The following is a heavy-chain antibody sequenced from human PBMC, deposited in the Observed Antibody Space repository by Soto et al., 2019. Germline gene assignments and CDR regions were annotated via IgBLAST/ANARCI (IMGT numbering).Heavy chain of an antibody. CDR3: ARPGKWELPDDAFDI. CDR1: GGSFSGYY. J-gene: IGHJ3*02. CDR2: INHSGST. Sequence: QVQLQQWGAGLLKPSETLSLTCAVYGGSFSGYYWSWIRQPPGKGLEWIGEINHSGSTNYNPSLKSRGTISVDTSKNQFSLQLSSVTAADTAVYYCARPGKWELPDDAFDIWGQGTMVTVSS. V-gene: IGHV4-34*01. D-gene: IGHD1-26*01.